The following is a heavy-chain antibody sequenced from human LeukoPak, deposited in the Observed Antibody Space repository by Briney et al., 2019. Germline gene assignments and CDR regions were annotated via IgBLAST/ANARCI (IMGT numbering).Heavy chain of an antibody. Sequence: GGSLRLSCAASGFTFSDHYLSWIRQAPGKGLEWLSYIYDTGSTIWNADSVEGRFTTSRDNAKNSLYLQMNSLRAEDTAVYYCARGHYGMEVWGQGTTVTVSS. CDR1: GFTFSDHY. CDR3: ARGHYGMEV. J-gene: IGHJ6*02. CDR2: IYDTGSTI. V-gene: IGHV3-11*01.